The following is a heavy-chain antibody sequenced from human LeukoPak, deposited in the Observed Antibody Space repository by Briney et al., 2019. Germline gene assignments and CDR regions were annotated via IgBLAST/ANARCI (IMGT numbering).Heavy chain of an antibody. CDR3: ARLSVEDYYDSSGYFDY. CDR1: GGSISSGSYY. V-gene: IGHV4-39*01. D-gene: IGHD3-22*01. J-gene: IGHJ4*02. Sequence: SETLSLTCTVSGGSISSGSYYWGWIRQPPGKGLEWIGSIYYSGSTYYNPSLKSRVTISVDTSKNQFSLKLSSVTVADTAVYYCARLSVEDYYDSSGYFDYWGQGTLVTVSS. CDR2: IYYSGST.